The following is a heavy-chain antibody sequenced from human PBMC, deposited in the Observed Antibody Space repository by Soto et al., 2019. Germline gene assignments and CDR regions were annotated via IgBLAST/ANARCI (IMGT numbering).Heavy chain of an antibody. J-gene: IGHJ4*02. V-gene: IGHV1-46*01. CDR2: INPSGGST. D-gene: IGHD3-22*01. CDR1: GYTFTSYY. Sequence: ASVKVSCKASGYTFTSYYMHWVRQAPGQGLEWMGIINPSGGSTSYAQKFQGRVTMTRDTSTSTVYMELSSLRSEDTAVYYCARLGLIELGLLRGPGSDYWGQGTLVTVSS. CDR3: ARLGLIELGLLRGPGSDY.